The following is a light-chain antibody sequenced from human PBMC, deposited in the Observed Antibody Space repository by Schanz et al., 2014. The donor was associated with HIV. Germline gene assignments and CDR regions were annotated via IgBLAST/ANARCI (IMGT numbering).Light chain of an antibody. CDR2: RAS. CDR1: QYISSW. CDR3: QQFHAYPFT. J-gene: IGKJ2*01. Sequence: DIQMTQSPSTLSASVGDEVTITCRASQYISSWLAWYQQKPGQAPSLLIYRASSLEGGVSSRFSGSGSGTDFSLTITSLQPADFATYYCQQFHAYPFTFGQGTKLEIK. V-gene: IGKV1-5*01.